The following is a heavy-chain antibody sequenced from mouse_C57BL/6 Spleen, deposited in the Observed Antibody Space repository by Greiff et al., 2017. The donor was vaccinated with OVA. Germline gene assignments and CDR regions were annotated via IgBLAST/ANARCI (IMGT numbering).Heavy chain of an antibody. Sequence: VKLQQSGAELARPGASVKMSCKASGYTFTSYTMHWVKQRPGQGLEWIGYINPSSGYTKYNQKFKDKATLTADKSSSTAYMQLSSLTSEDSAVYYCARDGREAWFAYWGQGTLVTVSA. V-gene: IGHV1-4*01. CDR2: INPSSGYT. J-gene: IGHJ3*01. CDR3: ARDGREAWFAY. CDR1: GYTFTSYT. D-gene: IGHD1-2*01.